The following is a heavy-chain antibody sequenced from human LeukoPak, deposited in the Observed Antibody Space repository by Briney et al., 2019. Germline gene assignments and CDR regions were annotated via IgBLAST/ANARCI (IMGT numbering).Heavy chain of an antibody. Sequence: SETLSLTCTVCGGSISSYYWSWIRQPPGKGLEWIGYIYYSGSTNYNPSLKSRVTISVDTSKNQFSLKLSSVTAADTAVYYCARHEGDYGLWYFDLWGRGTLVTVSS. V-gene: IGHV4-59*08. D-gene: IGHD4-17*01. CDR3: ARHEGDYGLWYFDL. CDR2: IYYSGST. CDR1: GGSISSYY. J-gene: IGHJ2*01.